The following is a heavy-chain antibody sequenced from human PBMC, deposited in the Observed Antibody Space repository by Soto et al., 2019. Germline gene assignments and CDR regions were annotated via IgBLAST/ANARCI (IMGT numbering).Heavy chain of an antibody. CDR1: GFSLSTSGVG. V-gene: IGHV2-5*02. J-gene: IGHJ4*02. CDR2: IYWDDDK. CDR3: AHLNFDPASWYASFAY. Sequence: QITLKESGPTLVKPTQTLTLTCTFSGFSLSTSGVGVGWIRQPPGKALEWLALIYWDDDKRYSPSLKSRLTIPKDTSKNQVVLTMTNMDPVDTATYYCAHLNFDPASWYASFAYWGQGTLVTVSS. D-gene: IGHD6-13*01.